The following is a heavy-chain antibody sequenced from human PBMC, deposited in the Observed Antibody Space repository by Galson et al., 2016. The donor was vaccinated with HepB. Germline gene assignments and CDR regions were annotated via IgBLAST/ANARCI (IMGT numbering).Heavy chain of an antibody. CDR1: GFTVSRNY. D-gene: IGHD3-3*01. V-gene: IGHV3-53*04. CDR2: IYSADTGGTT. CDR3: ASAYDFWSGRYYYAMDV. Sequence: LRLSCAASGFTVSRNYMTWVRQAPGKRLEWVSVIYSADTGGTTYYADSVKGRFTIPRHNSKNTLYLQMNSLRHEDTAVYYCASAYDFWSGRYYYAMDVWGQGTTVTVS. J-gene: IGHJ6*02.